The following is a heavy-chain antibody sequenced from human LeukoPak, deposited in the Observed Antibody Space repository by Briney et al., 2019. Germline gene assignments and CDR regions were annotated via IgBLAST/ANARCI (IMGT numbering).Heavy chain of an antibody. CDR2: IYYSGST. J-gene: IGHJ4*02. CDR3: ATIPIPAAMGEGDY. V-gene: IGHV4-31*03. CDR1: GGSISSGGYY. D-gene: IGHD2-2*01. Sequence: SETLSLTCTVSGGSISSGGYYWSWIRQHPGKGLEWIGYIYYSGSTYYNPSLKSRVTISVDTSKNQFSLKLSSATAADTAVYYCATIPIPAAMGEGDYWGQGTLVTVSS.